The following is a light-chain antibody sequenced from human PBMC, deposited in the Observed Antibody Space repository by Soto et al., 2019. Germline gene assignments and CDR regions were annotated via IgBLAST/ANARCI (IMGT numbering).Light chain of an antibody. Sequence: DIQMTQSPSTLSASVGDRVTITCRASQSVSVWLAWYQQKPGKAAKLLIYKASNLHSGVPSRFSGSGSGTEFTLTISGLRPDDFATYYCQEYIGHSRTFGQGTKVDVK. V-gene: IGKV1-5*03. J-gene: IGKJ1*01. CDR3: QEYIGHSRT. CDR1: QSVSVW. CDR2: KAS.